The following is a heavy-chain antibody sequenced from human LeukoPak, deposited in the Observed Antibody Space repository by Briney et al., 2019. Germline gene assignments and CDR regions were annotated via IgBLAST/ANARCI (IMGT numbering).Heavy chain of an antibody. J-gene: IGHJ6*03. D-gene: IGHD2-15*01. Sequence: GGSLRLSCAASGFTFSSYWMSWVRQAPGKGPEWVANVKVDRSEKYYVDSVKGRFTISRDNAKNSLYLQMNSLRAEDTAVYYCARDMGLGYRSGGSCYYYYYMDLWGKGTTVTVSS. CDR2: VKVDRSEK. CDR3: ARDMGLGYRSGGSCYYYYYMDL. CDR1: GFTFSSYW. V-gene: IGHV3-7*01.